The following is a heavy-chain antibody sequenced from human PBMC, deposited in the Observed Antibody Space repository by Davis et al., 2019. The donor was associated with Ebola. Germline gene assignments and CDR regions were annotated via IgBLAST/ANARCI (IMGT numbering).Heavy chain of an antibody. J-gene: IGHJ4*02. CDR1: GFTFSSYA. V-gene: IGHV3-23*05. Sequence: GESLKISCAASGFTFSSYAMTWVRQAPGKGLEWVSGISSGTTTYYVDSVKGRLTISRDNSKNTLYLQMNSLRAEDTAAYYCASVGGGWGQGTLVTVSS. CDR3: ASVGGG. D-gene: IGHD4-23*01. CDR2: ISSGTTT.